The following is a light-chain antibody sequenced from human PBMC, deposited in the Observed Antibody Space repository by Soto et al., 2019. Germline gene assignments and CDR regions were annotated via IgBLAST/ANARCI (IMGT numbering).Light chain of an antibody. CDR3: TSYVGNDIWV. CDR1: SSDVGAYKY. Sequence: QSALTQPPSASGSPGQSVTISCTGTSSDVGAYKYVSWYQQYPDKAPTLMIYEVTKRPSGVPDRFSGSKSGNTASLTVSGLQAEDEADYYCTSYVGNDIWVFGGGTKLTVL. V-gene: IGLV2-8*01. CDR2: EVT. J-gene: IGLJ3*02.